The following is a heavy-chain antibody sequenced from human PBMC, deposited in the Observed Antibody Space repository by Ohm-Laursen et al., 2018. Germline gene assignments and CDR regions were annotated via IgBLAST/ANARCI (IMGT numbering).Heavy chain of an antibody. D-gene: IGHD3-3*01. Sequence: SLRLSCAASGFTFSSFGMHWVRQAPGKGLEWVAVISFVGSKKYYADSVKGRFTISRDNSKNTVFLQMNSLRGGDMAVYYCAKDRDFWSGYSDVPGYGMDVWGQGTTVTVSS. CDR3: AKDRDFWSGYSDVPGYGMDV. V-gene: IGHV3-30*18. CDR2: ISFVGSKK. CDR1: GFTFSSFG. J-gene: IGHJ6*02.